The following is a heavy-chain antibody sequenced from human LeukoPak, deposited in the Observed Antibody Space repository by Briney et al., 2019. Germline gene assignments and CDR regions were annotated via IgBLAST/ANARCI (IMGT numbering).Heavy chain of an antibody. CDR1: GFTFSSYS. CDR2: ISSSSCYI. D-gene: IGHD3-22*01. J-gene: IGHJ6*02. CDR3: ARDTYYYDSSGYYYLSYYYYYYGMDV. Sequence: GGSLRLSCAASGFTFSSYSMNWVRQAPGKGLEWVSSISSSSCYIYYADSVKGRFTISRDNAKNSLYLRMNSLRAEDTAVYYCARDTYYYDSSGYYYLSYYYYYYGMDVWGQGTTVTVSS. V-gene: IGHV3-21*01.